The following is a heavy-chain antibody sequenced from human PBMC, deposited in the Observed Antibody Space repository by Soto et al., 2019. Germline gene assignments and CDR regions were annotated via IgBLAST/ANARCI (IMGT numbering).Heavy chain of an antibody. CDR2: IIPIFGTA. CDR1: GGTFSSYA. Sequence: QVQLVQSGAEVKKPGSSVKVSCKASGGTFSSYAISWVRQAPGQGLEWMGGIIPIFGTANYAQKFQGRVTITADEXTXXADMELSSRRSEDTAVYYCAREGGSDLYYYYGMDVWGQGTTVTVSS. J-gene: IGHJ6*02. CDR3: AREGGSDLYYYYGMDV. D-gene: IGHD5-12*01. V-gene: IGHV1-69*12.